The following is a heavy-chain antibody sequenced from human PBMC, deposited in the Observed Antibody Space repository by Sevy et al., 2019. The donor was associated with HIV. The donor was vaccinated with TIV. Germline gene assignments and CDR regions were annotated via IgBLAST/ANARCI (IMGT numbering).Heavy chain of an antibody. Sequence: GGSLSLSCAASGFTFSGSAIHWVRQASGKGLEWVGRIRSKSNSHPTAYAASVKGRFTISRDDSKNTAYLQMNSLKTEDTAVYYCTRHRLSMVRGIIMAHYFDYWGPGTLVTVSS. CDR1: GFTFSGSA. V-gene: IGHV3-73*01. CDR3: TRHRLSMVRGIIMAHYFDY. J-gene: IGHJ4*02. D-gene: IGHD3-10*01. CDR2: IRSKSNSHPT.